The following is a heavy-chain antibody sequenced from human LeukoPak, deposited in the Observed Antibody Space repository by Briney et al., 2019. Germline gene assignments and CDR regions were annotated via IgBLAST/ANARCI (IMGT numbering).Heavy chain of an antibody. V-gene: IGHV4-31*03. J-gene: IGHJ4*02. Sequence: TSETLSLTCSVSGVSISNTNYYWSWIRQHPGEGLEWIGHIHYSGSTYYNPSLKSRISISVDTSKNHFSLKLSSVTAADTAVYYCARYYYGSSGYYYFDYWGQGTLVTVSS. CDR1: GVSISNTNYY. D-gene: IGHD3-22*01. CDR3: ARYYYGSSGYYYFDY. CDR2: IHYSGST.